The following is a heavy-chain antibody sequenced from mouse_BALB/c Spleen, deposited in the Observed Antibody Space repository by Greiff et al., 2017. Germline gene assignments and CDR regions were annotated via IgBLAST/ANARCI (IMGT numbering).Heavy chain of an antibody. Sequence: QVQLKQSGAELAKPGASVKMSCKASGYTFTSYWMHWVKQRPGQGLEWIGYINPSTGYTEYNQKFKDKATLTADKSSSTAYMQLSSLTSEDSAVYYCARFPYYYGSSYPYFDYWGQGTTLTVSS. CDR3: ARFPYYYGSSYPYFDY. J-gene: IGHJ2*01. CDR2: INPSTGYT. CDR1: GYTFTSYW. D-gene: IGHD1-1*01. V-gene: IGHV1-7*01.